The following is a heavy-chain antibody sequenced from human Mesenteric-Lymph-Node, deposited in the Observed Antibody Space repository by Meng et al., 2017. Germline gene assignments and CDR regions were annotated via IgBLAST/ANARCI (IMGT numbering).Heavy chain of an antibody. CDR3: ARDPYSGYDYGSDY. Sequence: GESLKISCAASGFTFSSYWMSWVRQAPGKGLEWVANIKQDGSEKYYVDSVKGRFTISRDNAKNSLYLQMNSLRAEDTALYYCARDPYSGYDYGSDYWGQGTLVTVSS. J-gene: IGHJ4*02. V-gene: IGHV3-7*03. D-gene: IGHD5-12*01. CDR1: GFTFSSYW. CDR2: IKQDGSEK.